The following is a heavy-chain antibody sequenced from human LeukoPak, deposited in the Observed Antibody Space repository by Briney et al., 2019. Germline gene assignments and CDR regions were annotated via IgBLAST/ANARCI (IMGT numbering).Heavy chain of an antibody. CDR3: ARDQQQGDHYSFYYMDF. CDR2: ISPHKGNT. V-gene: IGHV1-18*01. CDR1: GYSFSNHG. D-gene: IGHD1/OR15-1a*01. Sequence: ASVKVSCKGSGYSFSNHGITWVRQSPGQGLEWIGWISPHKGNTNYQQRLQGRLIMTTDASTSTAYMELRDLRSDDTAIYYCARDQQQGDHYSFYYMDFWGEGTTVIVSS. J-gene: IGHJ6*03.